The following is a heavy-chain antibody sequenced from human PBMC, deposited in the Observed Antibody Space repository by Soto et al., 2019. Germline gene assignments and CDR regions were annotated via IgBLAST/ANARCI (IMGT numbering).Heavy chain of an antibody. CDR3: ARQIYDSDTGPNFQYYFDS. D-gene: IGHD3-22*01. J-gene: IGHJ4*02. Sequence: GESLKISCKRSGYSFAGYWITWVRQKPGTGLEWMGRIDPSDSQTYYSPSFRGHVTISVTKSITTVFLQWSSLRASDTAMYYCARQIYDSDTGPNFQYYFDSWGQGTPVTVSS. CDR1: GYSFAGYW. CDR2: IDPSDSQT. V-gene: IGHV5-10-1*01.